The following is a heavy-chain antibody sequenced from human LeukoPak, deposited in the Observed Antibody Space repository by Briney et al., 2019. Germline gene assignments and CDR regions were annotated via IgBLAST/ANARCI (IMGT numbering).Heavy chain of an antibody. V-gene: IGHV3-66*01. J-gene: IGHJ4*02. CDR3: ARGPSGSYGTISPNYYFDY. CDR2: IYSGGST. Sequence: GGSLRLSCAASGFTVSSNYMSWVRQAPGKGLEWVSVIYSGGSTYYADSVKGRFTISRDNSKNTLYLQMNSLRAEDTAVYYCARGPSGSYGTISPNYYFDYWGQGTLVTVSS. CDR1: GFTVSSNY. D-gene: IGHD1-26*01.